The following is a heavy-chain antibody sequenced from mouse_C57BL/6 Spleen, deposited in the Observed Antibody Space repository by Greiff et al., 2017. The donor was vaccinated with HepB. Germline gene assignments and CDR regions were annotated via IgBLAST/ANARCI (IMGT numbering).Heavy chain of an antibody. D-gene: IGHD1-1*01. CDR1: GYTFTDYN. Sequence: EVQLQQSGPELVKPGASVKMSCKASGYTFTDYNMHWVKQSHGKSLEWIGYINPNNGGTSYNQKFKGKATLTVNKSSSTAYMELRSLTSEDSAVYYCARSLITTVVATYYAMDYWGQGTSVTVSS. J-gene: IGHJ4*01. CDR2: INPNNGGT. CDR3: ARSLITTVVATYYAMDY. V-gene: IGHV1-22*01.